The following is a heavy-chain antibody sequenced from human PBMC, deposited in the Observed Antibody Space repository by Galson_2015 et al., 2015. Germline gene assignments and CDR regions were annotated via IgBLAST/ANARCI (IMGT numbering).Heavy chain of an antibody. D-gene: IGHD6-19*01. J-gene: IGHJ4*02. Sequence: SLRLSCAASGFTFSGYSMNWVRQAPGKGLEWVSSISSSSSYIYYADSVKGRFTISRDNAKNSLYLQMNSLRAEDTAVYYCAREGTFRSYSSGWGGDDYWGQGTLVTVSS. V-gene: IGHV3-21*01. CDR1: GFTFSGYS. CDR3: AREGTFRSYSSGWGGDDY. CDR2: ISSSSSYI.